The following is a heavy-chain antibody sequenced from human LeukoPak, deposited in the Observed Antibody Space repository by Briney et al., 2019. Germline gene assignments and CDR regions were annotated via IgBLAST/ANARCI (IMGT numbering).Heavy chain of an antibody. Sequence: PSETLSLTCAVYGGSFSGYYWSWIRQPPGKGLEWIGEINHSGSTNYNPSLKSRVTISVDTSKNQFSLKLSSVTAADTAVYYCARRSGSVAGQIFDYWGQGTLVTVSS. CDR1: GGSFSGYY. CDR3: ARRSGSVAGQIFDY. V-gene: IGHV4-34*01. D-gene: IGHD6-19*01. J-gene: IGHJ4*02. CDR2: INHSGST.